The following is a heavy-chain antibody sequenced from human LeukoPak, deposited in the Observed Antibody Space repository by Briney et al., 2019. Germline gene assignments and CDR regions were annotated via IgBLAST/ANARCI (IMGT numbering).Heavy chain of an antibody. CDR1: GGSISSYY. CDR3: ARGTRVTIFGVAYNWFDP. D-gene: IGHD3-3*01. Sequence: KPSEILSLTCTVSGGSISSYYWSWIRKPPGKGLEWIGYIYYSGSTNYNPSLKSRVTISVDTSKNQFSLKLSSVTAADTAVYYCARGTRVTIFGVAYNWFDPWGQGTLVTVSS. J-gene: IGHJ5*02. V-gene: IGHV4-59*01. CDR2: IYYSGST.